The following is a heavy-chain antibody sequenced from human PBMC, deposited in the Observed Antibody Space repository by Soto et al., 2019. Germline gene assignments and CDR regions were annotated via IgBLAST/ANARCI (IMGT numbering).Heavy chain of an antibody. CDR1: GGSFSGYY. D-gene: IGHD2-2*01. Sequence: SETLSLTCAVYGGSFSGYYWSWIRQPPGKGREWIGEINHSGSTNYNPSLKSRGTISGDTSKNQFSLKLSSVTAADTAVYYCARARACSSPSCYLEATASPSWYFDLWGPGTLVTVSS. CDR2: INHSGST. CDR3: ARARACSSPSCYLEATASPSWYFDL. V-gene: IGHV4-34*01. J-gene: IGHJ2*01.